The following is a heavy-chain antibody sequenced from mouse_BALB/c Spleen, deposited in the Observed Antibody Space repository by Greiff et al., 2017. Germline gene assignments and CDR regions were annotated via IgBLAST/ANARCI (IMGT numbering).Heavy chain of an antibody. V-gene: IGHV3-2*02. CDR1: GYSITSDYA. CDR3: ARSADGYSYYFDY. Sequence: EVKLQESGPGLVKPSQSLSLTCTVTGYSITSDYAWNWIRQFPGNKLEWMGYISYSGSTSYNPSLKSRISITRDTSKNQFFLQLNSVTTEDTATYYCARSADGYSYYFDYWGQGTTLTVSS. CDR2: ISYSGST. D-gene: IGHD2-3*01. J-gene: IGHJ2*01.